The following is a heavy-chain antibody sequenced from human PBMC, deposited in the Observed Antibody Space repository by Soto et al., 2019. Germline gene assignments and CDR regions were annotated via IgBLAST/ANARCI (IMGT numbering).Heavy chain of an antibody. CDR2: IYYSGST. D-gene: IGHD2-15*01. V-gene: IGHV4-39*01. J-gene: IGHJ5*02. Sequence: QLQLQESGPGLVKPSETLSLICTVSGGSISSSNDYWGWLRQPPGKGLEWSGSIYYSGSTYYNPSLKSRVTVSVDTSKNQFSLKLSSVTAADTAVYFCAGHVRCTGGSCYLGWFDPWGHGTLVTVSS. CDR3: AGHVRCTGGSCYLGWFDP. CDR1: GGSISSSNDY.